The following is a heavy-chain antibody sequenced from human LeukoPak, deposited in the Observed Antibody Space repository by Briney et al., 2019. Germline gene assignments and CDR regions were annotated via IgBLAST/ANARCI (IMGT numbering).Heavy chain of an antibody. CDR2: IIPIFGTA. J-gene: IGHJ4*02. D-gene: IGHD2-21*02. CDR1: GCTFSSYA. Sequence: KISCKGSGCTFSSYAISWVRQAPGQGLEWMGGIIPIFGTANYAQKFQGRVTITADESTSTAYMELSSLRSEDTAVYYCAKDGDWAFDHWAQGTLVSVSS. V-gene: IGHV1-69*01. CDR3: AKDGDWAFDH.